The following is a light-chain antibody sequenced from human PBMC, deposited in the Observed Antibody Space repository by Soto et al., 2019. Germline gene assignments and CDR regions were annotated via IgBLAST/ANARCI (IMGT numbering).Light chain of an antibody. CDR2: KAS. V-gene: IGKV1-5*03. CDR3: QHYNSYSEA. CDR1: QTISSW. Sequence: DIQMTQSPSTLSGSVGDRVTITCLASQTISSWLAWYQQKPGKAPKLLIYKASTLKSGVPSRFSGSGSGTEFTLTISSLQPDDFAPYYCQHYNSYSEAFGQGTKVELK. J-gene: IGKJ1*01.